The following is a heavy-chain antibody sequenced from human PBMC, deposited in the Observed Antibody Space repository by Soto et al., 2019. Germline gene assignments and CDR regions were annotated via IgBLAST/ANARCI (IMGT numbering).Heavy chain of an antibody. D-gene: IGHD6-13*01. CDR3: ARHESEAGYSSSWPFDY. V-gene: IGHV4-34*01. Sequence: PSETLSLTCAVYGGSFSGYYWSWIRQPPGKGLEWIGEINHSGSTYYNPSLKSRVTISVDTSKNQFSLKLSSVTAADTAVYYCARHESEAGYSSSWPFDYWGQGTLVTVSS. CDR1: GGSFSGYY. J-gene: IGHJ4*02. CDR2: INHSGST.